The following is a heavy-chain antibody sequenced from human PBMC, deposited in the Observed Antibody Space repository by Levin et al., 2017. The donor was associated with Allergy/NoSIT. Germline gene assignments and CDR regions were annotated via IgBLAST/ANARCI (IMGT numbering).Heavy chain of an antibody. D-gene: IGHD2-8*02. CDR3: ARARHCPGPMCLPGDL. CDR1: GYIFANYF. V-gene: IGHV5-51*01. J-gene: IGHJ5*02. Sequence: GGSLRLSCKGSGYIFANYFIAWVRQMPGKGLEWMGIIYPGDSDARYSPSFQGQVTISADKSVGTAYLQWSSLKASDTAIYYCARARHCPGPMCLPGDLWGQGTLVTVSS. CDR2: IYPGDSDA.